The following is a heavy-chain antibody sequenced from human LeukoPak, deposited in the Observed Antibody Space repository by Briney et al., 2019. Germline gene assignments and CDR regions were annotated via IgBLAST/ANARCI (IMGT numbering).Heavy chain of an antibody. J-gene: IGHJ4*02. CDR3: AKGRVVAVAGTSFDY. Sequence: GGSLRLSCAASGFTFSSCAMSWVRQAPGKGLEWVSAISGSGGSTYYADSVKGRFTISRDNSKNTLYLQMNSLRAEDTAVYYCAKGRVVAVAGTSFDYWGQGTLVTVSS. CDR2: ISGSGGST. V-gene: IGHV3-23*01. D-gene: IGHD6-19*01. CDR1: GFTFSSCA.